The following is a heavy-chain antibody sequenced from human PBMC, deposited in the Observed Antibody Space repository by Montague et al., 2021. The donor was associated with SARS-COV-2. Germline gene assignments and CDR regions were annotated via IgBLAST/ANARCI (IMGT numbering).Heavy chain of an antibody. CDR1: GDSVSSNNVA. CDR2: TYYRSRWFN. V-gene: IGHV6-1*01. J-gene: IGHJ3*02. Sequence: CAISGDSVSSNNVAWNWIRQSPSRGLEWLGRTYYRSRWFNHYEASVKGRISIKADTSKNEFSLQLDYVTPEDTAVYYWARDDGLGYYTWYAFDIWGQGTLVTVSS. CDR3: ARDDGLGYYTWYAFDI. D-gene: IGHD2-8*01.